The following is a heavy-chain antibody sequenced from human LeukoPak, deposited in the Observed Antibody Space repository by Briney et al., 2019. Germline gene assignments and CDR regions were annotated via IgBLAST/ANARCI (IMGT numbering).Heavy chain of an antibody. CDR1: GFTLSSCA. V-gene: IGHV3-23*01. Sequence: PGGSLRLSCAASGFTLSSCAMNWVRQAPGKGLEGVSAISGNGHAYYADSVKGRFTISRDNSKNTLYLQMNRLRAEDTAVYYCAKRGAEVGTTVAPGDYWGQGTLLTVSS. CDR2: ISGNGHA. D-gene: IGHD1-26*01. J-gene: IGHJ4*02. CDR3: AKRGAEVGTTVAPGDY.